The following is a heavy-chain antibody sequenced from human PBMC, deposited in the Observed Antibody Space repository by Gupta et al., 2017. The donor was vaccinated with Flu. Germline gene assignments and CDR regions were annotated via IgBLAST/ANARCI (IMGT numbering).Heavy chain of an antibody. J-gene: IGHJ4*02. V-gene: IGHV3-7*04. CDR3: ARERRGDSGWYYLDY. CDR2: MKQGGSETET. Sequence: EVQLVESGGGLVQRGGSMRLSCAASGFNLNDFWMRWVRQAPGKGLEWVANMKQGGSETETWYLDSVKGRFTISRYNVKNSLYLQMNSLRAEDTAVYYCARERRGDSGWYYLDYWGQGIPVTVSS. CDR1: GFNLNDFW. D-gene: IGHD6-19*01.